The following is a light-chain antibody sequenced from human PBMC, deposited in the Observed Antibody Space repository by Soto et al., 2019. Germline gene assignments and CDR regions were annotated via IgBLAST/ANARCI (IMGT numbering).Light chain of an antibody. CDR1: QSASNNY. V-gene: IGKV3-20*01. J-gene: IGKJ5*01. CDR3: QQYSALPMT. Sequence: EIVWTQSPGTLSLSPGERATLSCRASQSASNNYLAWYQQKPGQAPRLLIYGASNRATGIPDRFSGSGSGTDFTLTISRLEPEDFAVYFCQQYSALPMTFGQGTRLEIK. CDR2: GAS.